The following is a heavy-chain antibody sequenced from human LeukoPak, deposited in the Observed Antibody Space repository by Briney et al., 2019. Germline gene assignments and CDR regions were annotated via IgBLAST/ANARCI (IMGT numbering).Heavy chain of an antibody. CDR3: ARYGYSYAFAI. CDR2: IYTSEST. D-gene: IGHD5-24*01. V-gene: IGHV4-61*02. CDR1: GGSISSGNYY. J-gene: IGHJ3*02. Sequence: PSETLSLTCTVSGGSISSGNYYWSWIRQPAGKGLEWIGRIYTSESTNYNPSLKSRVTISVDTSKNQFSLKLSSVTAADTALYYCARYGYSYAFAIWGQGTMVTVSS.